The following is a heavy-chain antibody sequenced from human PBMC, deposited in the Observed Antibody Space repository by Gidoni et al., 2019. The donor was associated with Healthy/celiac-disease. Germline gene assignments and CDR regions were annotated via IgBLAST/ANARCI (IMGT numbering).Heavy chain of an antibody. V-gene: IGHV3-49*03. CDR2: IRSIAYGGTT. CDR1: GFTLGDYA. Sequence: EVQLVESGGGLVQPGRSLRRSCTASGFTLGDYAMSWFRQAPGKGLELVGFIRSIAYGGTTEYAASVKGRFTISRDDSKSIAYLQMNSLKTEDTAVYYCTRDIVVVPAASWGWGFDPWGQGTLVTVSS. D-gene: IGHD2-2*01. J-gene: IGHJ5*02. CDR3: TRDIVVVPAASWGWGFDP.